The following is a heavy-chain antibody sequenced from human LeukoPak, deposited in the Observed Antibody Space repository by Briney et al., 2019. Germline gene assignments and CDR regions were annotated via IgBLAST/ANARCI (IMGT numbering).Heavy chain of an antibody. J-gene: IGHJ4*02. D-gene: IGHD3-16*01. CDR1: GFVFSIYT. CDR2: ISGSGNGFSI. Sequence: GGSLRLSYSASGFVFSIYTMYWVRQTPGKGPEYVSTISGSGNGFSIYYADSVKGRFTISRDDSKSILYLQMNGLRSEDTAVYYCVKDFGRVRGTPDSWGQGTLVTVSS. V-gene: IGHV3-64D*06. CDR3: VKDFGRVRGTPDS.